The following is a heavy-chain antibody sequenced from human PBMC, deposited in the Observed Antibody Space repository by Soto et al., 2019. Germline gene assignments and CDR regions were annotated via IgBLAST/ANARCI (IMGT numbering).Heavy chain of an antibody. V-gene: IGHV4-39*01. CDR2: IYYSGST. D-gene: IGHD6-13*01. J-gene: IGHJ4*02. Sequence: SETLSLTCTVSGGSISSSSYYWGWIRQPPGKGLEWIGSIYYSGSTYYNPSLKSRVTVSVDTSKNQFSLKLSSVTAADTAVYYCSRHRASAAAGIYYFDYWGQGTLVTVSS. CDR3: SRHRASAAAGIYYFDY. CDR1: GGSISSSSYY.